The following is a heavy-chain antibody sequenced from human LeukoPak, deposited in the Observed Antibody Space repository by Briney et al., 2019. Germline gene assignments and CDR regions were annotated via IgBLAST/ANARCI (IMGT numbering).Heavy chain of an antibody. CDR2: INHSGST. J-gene: IGHJ4*02. D-gene: IGHD5-12*01. V-gene: IGHV4-39*07. Sequence: SETLSLTCTVSGGSISSSSYYWSWIRQPPGKGLEWIGEINHSGSTNYNPSLKSRVTISVDTSKNQFSLKLSSVTAADTAVYYCAADKRGYSGYEFDYWGQGTLVTVSS. CDR1: GGSISSSSYY. CDR3: AADKRGYSGYEFDY.